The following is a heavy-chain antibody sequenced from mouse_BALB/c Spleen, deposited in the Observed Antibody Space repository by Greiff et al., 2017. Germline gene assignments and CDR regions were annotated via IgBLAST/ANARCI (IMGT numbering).Heavy chain of an antibody. CDR1: GYAFSSYW. CDR2: IYPGDGDT. J-gene: IGHJ1*01. V-gene: IGHV1-80*01. CDR3: ARRSTMITDWYFDV. D-gene: IGHD2-4*01. Sequence: VKLMESGAELVRPGSSVKISCKASGYAFSSYWMNWVKQRPGQGLEWIGQIYPGDGDTNYNGKFKGKATLTADKSSSTAYMQLSSLTSEDSAVYFCARRSTMITDWYFDVWGAGTTVTVSS.